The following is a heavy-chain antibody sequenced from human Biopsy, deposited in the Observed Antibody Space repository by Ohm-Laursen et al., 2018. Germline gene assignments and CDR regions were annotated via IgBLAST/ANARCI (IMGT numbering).Heavy chain of an antibody. CDR3: ARGSNEYGGLYFPH. J-gene: IGHJ1*01. D-gene: IGHD4-23*01. Sequence: SETLSLTCIVSGGSFTGHYRTWIRQPPGKGLEWIGHISHTGYTSYKSSLKSRVTISLDTSRKHFSLRSTSLAAADTAVYYCARGSNEYGGLYFPHWGQGTLVTVSS. V-gene: IGHV4-59*11. CDR1: GGSFTGHY. CDR2: ISHTGYT.